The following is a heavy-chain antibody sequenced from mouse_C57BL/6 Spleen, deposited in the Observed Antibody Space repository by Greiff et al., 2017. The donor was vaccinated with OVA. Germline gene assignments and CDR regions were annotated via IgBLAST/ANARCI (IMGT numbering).Heavy chain of an antibody. CDR2: ISYDGSN. CDR3: AKRDYDYDGAWFAY. D-gene: IGHD2-4*01. J-gene: IGHJ3*01. Sequence: ESGPGLVKPSQSLSLTCSVTGYSITSGYYWNWIRQFPGNKLEWMGYISYDGSNNYNPSLKNRISITRDTSKNQFFLKLNSVTTEDTATYYCAKRDYDYDGAWFAYWGQGTLVTVSA. CDR1: GYSITSGYY. V-gene: IGHV3-6*01.